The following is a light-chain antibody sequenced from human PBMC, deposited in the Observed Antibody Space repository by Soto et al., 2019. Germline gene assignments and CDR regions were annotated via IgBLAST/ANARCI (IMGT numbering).Light chain of an antibody. V-gene: IGKV3-20*01. CDR2: GAS. CDR1: QSVSSSY. Sequence: EIVLTQSPGTLSLSPGERATLSCRASQSVSSSYLAWYQQKPGQAPRLLIYGASSRATCIPDRFSGSGSGTDFTLTISRLEPEDFAVYYCQQYGSSGYTFGQGTKLEIK. J-gene: IGKJ2*01. CDR3: QQYGSSGYT.